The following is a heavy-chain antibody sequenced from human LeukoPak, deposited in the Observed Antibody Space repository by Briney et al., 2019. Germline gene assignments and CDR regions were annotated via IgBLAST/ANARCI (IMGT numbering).Heavy chain of an antibody. J-gene: IGHJ4*02. CDR1: GGSISTYY. CDR2: IYYSGST. D-gene: IGHD2-8*01. CDR3: ARSGTKTNGFDY. V-gene: IGHV4-59*01. Sequence: PSETLSLTCTVSGGSISTYYWSWIRQPPGEGLEWIGYIYYSGSTNYSPSLQSRVTISVDTSRNQFSLRLSSVTAADTAMYYCARSGTKTNGFDYWGQGTLVTVSS.